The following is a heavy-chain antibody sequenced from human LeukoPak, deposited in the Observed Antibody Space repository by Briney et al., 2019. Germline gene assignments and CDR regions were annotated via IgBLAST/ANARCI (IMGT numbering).Heavy chain of an antibody. CDR2: ISGSGGST. D-gene: IGHD3-10*01. Sequence: GGPLRLSCAASGFTFSSYAMSWVRQAPGKGLEWVSAISGSGGSTYYADSVKGRFTISRDNSKNTLYLQMNSLRAEDTAVYYCANYPSYGSGSAWGQGTLVTVSS. V-gene: IGHV3-23*01. CDR3: ANYPSYGSGSA. CDR1: GFTFSSYA. J-gene: IGHJ1*01.